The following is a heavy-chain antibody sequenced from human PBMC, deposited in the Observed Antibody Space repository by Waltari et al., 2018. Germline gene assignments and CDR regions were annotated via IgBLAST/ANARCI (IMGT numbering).Heavy chain of an antibody. CDR3: AAPGGNDLEYLQR. D-gene: IGHD2-15*01. CDR1: GITFNTHW. Sequence: EVQLVESGGGLVQPGGSLRLSCAASGITFNTHWMHWVRQAPGKGLVWVSRINSEGSSTSYADSVNGRFTISRDNAKNTLYLEMKSRRAEDTAVYYCAAPGGNDLEYLQRWGQGTLVTVSS. CDR2: INSEGSST. J-gene: IGHJ1*01. V-gene: IGHV3-74*01.